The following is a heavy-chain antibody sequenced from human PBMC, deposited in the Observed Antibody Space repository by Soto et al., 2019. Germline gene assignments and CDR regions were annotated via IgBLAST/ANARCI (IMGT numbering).Heavy chain of an antibody. J-gene: IGHJ4*02. Sequence: SETLSLTCTVSGGSISSSSYYWGWIRQPPGKGLEWIGSIYYSGSTYYNPSLKSRVTISVDTSKNQFSLKLSSVTAADTAVYYCARRVSLAVTPGFDYWGQGTLVTVSS. CDR2: IYYSGST. CDR3: ARRVSLAVTPGFDY. CDR1: GGSISSSSYY. V-gene: IGHV4-39*01. D-gene: IGHD2-21*02.